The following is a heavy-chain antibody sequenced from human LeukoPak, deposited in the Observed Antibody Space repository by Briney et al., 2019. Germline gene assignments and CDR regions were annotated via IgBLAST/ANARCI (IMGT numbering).Heavy chain of an antibody. V-gene: IGHV3-11*04. CDR1: GFTISDYY. D-gene: IGHD2-15*01. Sequence: GGSLRLSCAASGFTISDYYMNWIRQAPGKGLEWVSYISGSGSTIYYAESVKGRFTISRDNAKNSLYLQMNSLRAEDTAVYYCARDKVVGATYLDYWGQGTLVTVSS. CDR3: ARDKVVGATYLDY. CDR2: ISGSGSTI. J-gene: IGHJ4*02.